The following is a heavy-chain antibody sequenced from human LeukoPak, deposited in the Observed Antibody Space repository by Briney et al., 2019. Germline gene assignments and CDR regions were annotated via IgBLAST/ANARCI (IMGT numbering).Heavy chain of an antibody. CDR3: AMKSSGYYYM. CDR1: GGTFSSYA. CDR2: IIPIFGTA. V-gene: IGHV1-69*05. J-gene: IGHJ4*02. Sequence: SVKLSCKASGGTFSSYAISWVRQAPGQGLEWMGGIIPIFGTANYAQKFQGRVTITTDESTSTAYMELSSLRSEDTAVYYCAMKSSGYYYMWGQGTLVTVSS. D-gene: IGHD3-22*01.